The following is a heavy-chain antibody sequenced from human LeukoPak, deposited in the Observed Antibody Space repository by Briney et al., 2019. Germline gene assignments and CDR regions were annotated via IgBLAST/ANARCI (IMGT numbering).Heavy chain of an antibody. V-gene: IGHV5-51*01. D-gene: IGHD5-18*01. CDR1: GYIFTSYW. CDR2: IYPGDSDT. Sequence: GESLKISCKGSGYIFTSYWIGWVRQMPGKGLEWMGIIYPGDSDTKYSPSLQGQVTISADKSISTAYLQWSSLKASDTAMYYRARRSYGYAFDIWGQGTMVTVSS. CDR3: ARRSYGYAFDI. J-gene: IGHJ3*02.